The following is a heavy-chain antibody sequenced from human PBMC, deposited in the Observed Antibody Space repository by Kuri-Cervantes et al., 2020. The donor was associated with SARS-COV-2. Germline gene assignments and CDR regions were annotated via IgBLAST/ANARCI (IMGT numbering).Heavy chain of an antibody. V-gene: IGHV4-39*01. CDR1: GGSISSSGYY. CDR2: INHSGST. J-gene: IGHJ4*02. CDR3: ARHSSLVGDLDY. Sequence: SETLSLTCTVSGGSISSSGYYWSWIRQPPGKGLEWIGEINHSGSTNYNPSLKSRVTISVDTSKNQFSLKLSSVTAADTAVYYCARHSSLVGDLDYWGQGTLVTVSS. D-gene: IGHD3-16*01.